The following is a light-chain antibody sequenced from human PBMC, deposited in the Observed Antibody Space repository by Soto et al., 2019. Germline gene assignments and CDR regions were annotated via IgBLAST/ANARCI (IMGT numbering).Light chain of an antibody. CDR3: GADPGSGSNFVV. CDR2: VGTGGIVG. J-gene: IGLJ2*01. Sequence: QAVVTQPPSASASLGASVTLTCTLSSGYSNYKVDWYQQRPGKGPRFVMRVGTGGIVGSKGDGIPDRFSVLGSGLNRYLTIKNIHEEDESDYHCGADPGSGSNFVVFGGGTKVTVL. CDR1: SGYSNYK. V-gene: IGLV9-49*01.